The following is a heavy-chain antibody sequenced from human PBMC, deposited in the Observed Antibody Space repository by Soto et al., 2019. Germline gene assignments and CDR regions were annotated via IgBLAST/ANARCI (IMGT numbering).Heavy chain of an antibody. CDR1: SYNFFTYA. D-gene: IGHD3-10*01. CDR3: ARDMCFGELSPSQH. J-gene: IGHJ1*01. Sequence: QVELVQSGTEVKKPGASMKVSCKPSSYNFFTYALTWVLQAPGQGLEWNGWISAYNGTIKYAQKFQGRVTLTTDTTTSTAYMEMRRQKSDDTDVYYCARDMCFGELSPSQHWVQGTLVTVSS. V-gene: IGHV1-18*01. CDR2: ISAYNGTI.